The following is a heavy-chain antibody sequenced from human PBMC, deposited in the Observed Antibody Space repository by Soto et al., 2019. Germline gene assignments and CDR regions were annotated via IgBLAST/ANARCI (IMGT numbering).Heavy chain of an antibody. Sequence: QVQLQESAPGLVKPSETLSLTCTVSGGSISSYCWSWIRQPPGKGMEWIGYIYYNGSTNYNPSPKSRVTISVDTSKNQFSLKLSSVTAADTAVYYCARDRPARASGYPLSPPYYYYVMDVWGQGTTVTVSS. D-gene: IGHD5-12*01. CDR3: ARDRPARASGYPLSPPYYYYVMDV. J-gene: IGHJ6*02. CDR2: IYYNGST. V-gene: IGHV4-59*01. CDR1: GGSISSYC.